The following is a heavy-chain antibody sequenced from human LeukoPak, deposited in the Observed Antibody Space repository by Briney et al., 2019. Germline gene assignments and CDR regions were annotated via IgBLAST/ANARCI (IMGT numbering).Heavy chain of an antibody. V-gene: IGHV4-59*01. J-gene: IGHJ4*02. CDR1: GGSISSYY. CDR2: IYYSGST. CDR3: ARDLSYHPI. Sequence: PWETLSLTCTVSGGSISSYYWSWIRQPPGKGLEWIGYIYYSGSTNYNPSLKSRVTISVDTSKNQFSMKLSSVTAADTAVYYFARDLSYHPIWVQGTLVTVSS. D-gene: IGHD2-2*01.